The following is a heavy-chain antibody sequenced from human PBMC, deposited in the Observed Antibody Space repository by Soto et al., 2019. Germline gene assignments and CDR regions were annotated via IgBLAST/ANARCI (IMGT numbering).Heavy chain of an antibody. CDR3: ARSYSSSWYNNYYCYYGMDV. CDR2: VNPNSGNT. J-gene: IGHJ6*02. D-gene: IGHD6-13*01. Sequence: PSVKVSCKASGYTFTSYDINWVRQATGQGREWLGWVNPNSGNTGYAQKFQGRVTMTRNTSISTAYMELSSLRSEDTAVYYCARSYSSSWYNNYYCYYGMDVWGQGTTVTVSS. CDR1: GYTFTSYD. V-gene: IGHV1-8*01.